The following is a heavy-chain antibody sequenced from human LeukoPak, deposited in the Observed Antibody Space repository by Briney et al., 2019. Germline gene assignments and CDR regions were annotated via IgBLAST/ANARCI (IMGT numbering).Heavy chain of an antibody. J-gene: IGHJ4*02. CDR2: ISASGGGT. CDR3: AKSRLPYDSSGYYSFDY. CDR1: GFTFSSYA. V-gene: IGHV3-23*01. Sequence: GGSLRLSCAASGFTFSSYAMSWVRQAPGKGLEWVSAISASGGGTYYADSVKGRFTISRDNSKHTLYLQMNSLRAEDTAVYYCAKSRLPYDSSGYYSFDYWGPGTLVTVSS. D-gene: IGHD3-22*01.